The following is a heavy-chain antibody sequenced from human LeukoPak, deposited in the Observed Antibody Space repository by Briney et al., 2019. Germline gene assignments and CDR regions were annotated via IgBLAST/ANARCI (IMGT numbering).Heavy chain of an antibody. CDR3: ARGGRYCSGGSCYSGVDFDY. J-gene: IGHJ4*02. Sequence: GGSLRLSCAASGFTFSSYGMHWVRQAPGKGPEWVAVISYDGSNKYYADSVKGRFTISRDNSKNTLYLQMNSLRAEDTAVYYCARGGRYCSGGSCYSGVDFDYWGQGTLVTVSS. D-gene: IGHD2-15*01. CDR2: ISYDGSNK. V-gene: IGHV3-30*03. CDR1: GFTFSSYG.